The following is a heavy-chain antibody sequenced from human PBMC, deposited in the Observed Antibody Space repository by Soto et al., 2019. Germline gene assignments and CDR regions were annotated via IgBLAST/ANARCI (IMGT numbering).Heavy chain of an antibody. Sequence: SETLSLTCTVSGGSVSSGSYYWSWIRQPPGKGLEWIGYIYYSGSTNYNLSLKSRVTISVDTSKNQFSLKLSSVTAADTAVYYCARETYYYDSSGYYYDYWGQGTLVTVSS. J-gene: IGHJ4*02. V-gene: IGHV4-61*01. CDR2: IYYSGST. D-gene: IGHD3-22*01. CDR3: ARETYYYDSSGYYYDY. CDR1: GGSVSSGSYY.